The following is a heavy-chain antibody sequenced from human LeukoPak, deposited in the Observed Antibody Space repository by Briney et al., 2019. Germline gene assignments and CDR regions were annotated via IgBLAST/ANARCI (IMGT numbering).Heavy chain of an antibody. V-gene: IGHV3-21*01. D-gene: IGHD3-10*01. J-gene: IGHJ3*02. CDR3: ARTFTGDAFDI. Sequence: GGSLRLSCAASGFTFSSYGMNWVRQAPGKGLEWVSSISSSSSYIYYADSVRGRFTISRDNAKNSLYLQMNSLRAEDTAVYYCARTFTGDAFDIWGQGTMVTVSS. CDR2: ISSSSSYI. CDR1: GFTFSSYG.